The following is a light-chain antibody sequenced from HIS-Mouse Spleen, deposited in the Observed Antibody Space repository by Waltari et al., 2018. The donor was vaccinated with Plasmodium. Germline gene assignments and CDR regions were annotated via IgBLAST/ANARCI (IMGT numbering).Light chain of an antibody. CDR2: KDS. V-gene: IGLV3-25*03. Sequence: SYELTQPPSVSVSPGQTARITCSGDALPKQYAYWYQQKPGQAPVLVIYKDSERPSGIPGRFSGSGSGTTVTLTISGVQAEDEADYYCQSADSSGTPNWVFGGGTKLTVL. CDR1: ALPKQY. CDR3: QSADSSGTPNWV. J-gene: IGLJ3*02.